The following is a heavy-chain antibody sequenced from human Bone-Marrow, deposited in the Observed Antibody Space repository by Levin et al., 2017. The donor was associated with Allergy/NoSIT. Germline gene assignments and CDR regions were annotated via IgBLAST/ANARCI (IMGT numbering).Heavy chain of an antibody. J-gene: IGHJ5*02. CDR3: ASRGP. CDR1: GFTFSSYW. Sequence: GGSLRLSCEASGFTFSSYWMHWVRQAPGKGLVWVARIDGDGTSTRYADSVEGRFTISRDNAKNTLYLQMNSLRPDDTAVYYCASRGPWGQGTLVTVSS. CDR2: IDGDGTST. D-gene: IGHD3-10*01. V-gene: IGHV3-74*01.